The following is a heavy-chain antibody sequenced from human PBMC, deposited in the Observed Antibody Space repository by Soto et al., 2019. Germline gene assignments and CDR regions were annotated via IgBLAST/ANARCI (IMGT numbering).Heavy chain of an antibody. CDR1: GFTFSSYS. D-gene: IGHD1-26*01. Sequence: GGSLRLSCAASGFTFSSYSMNWVRQAPGKGLEWVSYISSSSSTIYYADSVKGRFTISRDNAKNSLYLQMNSLRDEDTAVYYWARDPRPGATTSPYFDYWGQGTLVTVSS. CDR2: ISSSSSTI. CDR3: ARDPRPGATTSPYFDY. V-gene: IGHV3-48*02. J-gene: IGHJ4*02.